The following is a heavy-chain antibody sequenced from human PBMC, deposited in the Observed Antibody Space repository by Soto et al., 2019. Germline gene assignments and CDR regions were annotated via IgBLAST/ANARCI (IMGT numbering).Heavy chain of an antibody. CDR1: GYTFTGYY. CDR2: INPNSGGT. Sequence: ASVKVSCKASGYTFTGYYMHWVRQAPGQGLEWMGWINPNSGGTNYAQKFQGRVTMTTDTSTSTAYMELRSLRSDDTAVYYCARDSITIFGVVTPSYYGMDVWGQGTTVTVSS. D-gene: IGHD3-3*01. V-gene: IGHV1-2*02. CDR3: ARDSITIFGVVTPSYYGMDV. J-gene: IGHJ6*02.